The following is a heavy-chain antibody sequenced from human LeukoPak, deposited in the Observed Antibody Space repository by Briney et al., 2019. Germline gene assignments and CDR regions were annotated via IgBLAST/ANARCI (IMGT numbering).Heavy chain of an antibody. CDR1: GASVRSGSYY. Sequence: SETLSLTCTVSGASVRSGSYYWTWIRQPPGEGLEWIGDIYHTGSTNYNPSLKSRVTFSLDKSKNHFALKLTSVTVADTAIYYCASYDYVWGSLDFWGQGTLVPVSS. CDR2: IYHTGST. D-gene: IGHD3-16*01. J-gene: IGHJ4*02. CDR3: ASYDYVWGSLDF. V-gene: IGHV4-61*01.